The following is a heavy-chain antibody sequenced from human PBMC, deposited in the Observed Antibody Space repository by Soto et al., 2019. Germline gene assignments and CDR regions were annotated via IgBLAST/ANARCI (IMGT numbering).Heavy chain of an antibody. D-gene: IGHD6-19*01. J-gene: IGHJ4*02. V-gene: IGHV3-30*03. CDR3: YSSGW. Sequence: QVQLVESGGGVVQPGRSLRLSCAASGFTFSTFAMHWVRRAPGKGLEWVALISNDGITKYYAESVKGRFTISRDNSKNTLYLEMDSLRTEDTAVYYAYSSGWWGQGTRVTVSS. CDR2: ISNDGITK. CDR1: GFTFSTFA.